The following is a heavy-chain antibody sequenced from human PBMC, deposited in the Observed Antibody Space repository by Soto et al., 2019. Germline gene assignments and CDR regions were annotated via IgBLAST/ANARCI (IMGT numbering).Heavy chain of an antibody. CDR1: GGSISSGDYY. V-gene: IGHV4-30-4*01. CDR2: IYYSGST. Sequence: PSGTLSLTCSVSGGSISSGDYYWTWIRQPPGKGLEWIGHIYYSGSTYYNSSLKSRVTISLDTSKNQFSLKLSSVTAADTAVYYCAGQPTAGSYYYLGSYYYHYAMDFSGQGTTVTVSS. J-gene: IGHJ6*01. D-gene: IGHD3-10*01. CDR3: AGQPTAGSYYYLGSYYYHYAMDF.